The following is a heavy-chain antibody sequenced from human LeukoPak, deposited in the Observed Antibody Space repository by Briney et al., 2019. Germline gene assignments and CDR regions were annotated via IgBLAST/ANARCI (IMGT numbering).Heavy chain of an antibody. CDR2: INHSGST. V-gene: IGHV4-34*01. Sequence: SETLSLTCAVYGGSFSGYYWSWIRQPPGKGLEWIGEINHSGSTNYNPSLKSRVTISVDTSKNQFSLKLSSVTAADPAVYYCARRPLGAGLGYWGQGTLVTVSS. J-gene: IGHJ4*02. CDR3: ARRPLGAGLGY. D-gene: IGHD3-16*01. CDR1: GGSFSGYY.